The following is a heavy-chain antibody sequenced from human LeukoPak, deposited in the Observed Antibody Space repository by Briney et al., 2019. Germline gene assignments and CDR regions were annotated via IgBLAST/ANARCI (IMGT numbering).Heavy chain of an antibody. CDR3: ARVFQKQLSDY. CDR1: GYTFTGYY. D-gene: IGHD6-13*01. CDR2: INPDSGDT. V-gene: IGHV1-2*02. J-gene: IGHJ4*02. Sequence: ASVKVSCKASGYTFTGYYMHWVRQAPGQGLEWMGWINPDSGDTNYTQKLQGRVTMTRDTSISTAYMELSRLRSDDTAVYYCARVFQKQLSDYWGQGSLVTVSS.